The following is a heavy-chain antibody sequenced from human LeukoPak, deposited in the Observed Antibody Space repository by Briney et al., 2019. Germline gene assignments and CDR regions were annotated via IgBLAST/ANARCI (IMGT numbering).Heavy chain of an antibody. CDR3: ARSPGPMPASTIYYFDY. J-gene: IGHJ4*02. CDR1: GFTFSSYA. D-gene: IGHD5-24*01. CDR2: ISGSGGST. V-gene: IGHV3-23*01. Sequence: GGSLRLSCAASGFTFSSYAMSWVRQAPGKGLEWVSAISGSGGSTYYADSVKGRFTISRDNSKNTLYLQMNNLRAEDTAVYYCARSPGPMPASTIYYFDYWGQGALVTVSA.